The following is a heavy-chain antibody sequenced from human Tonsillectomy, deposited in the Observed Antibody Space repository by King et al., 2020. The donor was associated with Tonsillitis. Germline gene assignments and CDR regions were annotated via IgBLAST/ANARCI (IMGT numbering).Heavy chain of an antibody. Sequence: VQLVESGGGVVQPGRSLRLSCAASGFTFSSYDMYWVRQAPGKGLEWVAVISYDGSNKYYADSVTGRFTISRDNSKNTLYLQMHSLRAEDTAVYYCATDRDGYIFDYWGQGTLVTVSS. CDR2: ISYDGSNK. CDR3: ATDRDGYIFDY. J-gene: IGHJ4*02. V-gene: IGHV3-33*05. CDR1: GFTFSSYD. D-gene: IGHD5-24*01.